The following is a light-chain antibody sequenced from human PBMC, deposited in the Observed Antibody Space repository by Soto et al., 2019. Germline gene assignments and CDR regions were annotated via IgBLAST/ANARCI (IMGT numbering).Light chain of an antibody. CDR2: DVS. CDR1: SSDIGDYKY. CDR3: SSYTTTNFVI. Sequence: QSALTQPASVSGSPGQSITISCTGSSSDIGDYKYVSWYKHHPGKGPKLMIYDVSNRPSGVSHRFSGSKSGNTASLTISGLKAEHEAYQYFSSYTTTNFVIFGGGTKLTVL. V-gene: IGLV2-14*03. J-gene: IGLJ2*01.